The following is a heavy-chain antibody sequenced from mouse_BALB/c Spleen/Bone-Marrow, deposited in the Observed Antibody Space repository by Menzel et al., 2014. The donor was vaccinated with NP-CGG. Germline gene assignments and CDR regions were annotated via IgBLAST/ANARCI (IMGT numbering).Heavy chain of an antibody. D-gene: IGHD2-3*01. V-gene: IGHV1-39*01. J-gene: IGHJ3*01. CDR1: GYSFTDYN. CDR2: IDPSYGGT. Sequence: VHVKQSGPELEKPGASVKMSCKASGYSFTDYNMNWVKQSNGKSLEWIGNIDPSYGGTTYNQKFKGKATLTVDKSSSTVYMQLKSLTSEDSAVYYCARGHDGYRTWFAYWGQGTLVTVSA. CDR3: ARGHDGYRTWFAY.